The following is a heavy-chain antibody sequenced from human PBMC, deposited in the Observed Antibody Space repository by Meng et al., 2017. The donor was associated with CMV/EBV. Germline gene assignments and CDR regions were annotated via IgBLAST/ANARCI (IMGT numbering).Heavy chain of an antibody. CDR2: ISYDGSNK. V-gene: IGHV3-30-3*01. CDR1: RFTFSSYA. CDR3: VSSKAGHFYYYGLDV. J-gene: IGHJ6*02. Sequence: GESLKISCAASRFTFSSYAMHWVRQAPGKGLEWVAVISYDGSNKFYADSVKGRFTISRDNSKNTLYLQMNSLRTEDTAVYCCVSSKAGHFYYYGLDVWGQGTTVTVSS.